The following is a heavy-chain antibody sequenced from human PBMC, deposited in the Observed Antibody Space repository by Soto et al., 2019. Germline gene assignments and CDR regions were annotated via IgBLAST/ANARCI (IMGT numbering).Heavy chain of an antibody. D-gene: IGHD1-26*01. CDR1: GGTFSSYA. V-gene: IGHV1-69*01. Sequence: QVQLVQSGAEVKKPGSSVKVSCKASGGTFSSYAISWVRQAPGQGLEWMGGIVPILGTATYAQKPQGRLPITADESTSTAYMELSSLISEDTAVYYCAGVHGIVGATGRCYFDYCGQGTLVTVSS. J-gene: IGHJ4*02. CDR2: IVPILGTA. CDR3: AGVHGIVGATGRCYFDY.